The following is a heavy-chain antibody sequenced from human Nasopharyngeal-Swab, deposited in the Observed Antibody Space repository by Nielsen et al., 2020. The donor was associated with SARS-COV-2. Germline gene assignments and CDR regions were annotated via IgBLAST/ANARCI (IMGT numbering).Heavy chain of an antibody. Sequence: WIRQPPGKGLEWIGYIYYSGGTYYNPSLKSRVTISVDTSKNQSSLKLSSVTAADTAVYYCARAVVWVGAAPSAVWGYFDYWGQGTPVTVSS. CDR3: ARAVVWVGAAPSAVWGYFDY. D-gene: IGHD2-15*01. CDR2: IYYSGGT. V-gene: IGHV4-30-4*01. J-gene: IGHJ4*02.